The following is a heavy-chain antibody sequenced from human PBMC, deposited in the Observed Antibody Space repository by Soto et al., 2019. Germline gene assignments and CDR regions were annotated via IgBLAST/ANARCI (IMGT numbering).Heavy chain of an antibody. CDR1: GVSLTSYY. D-gene: IGHD2-21*02. Sequence: QVQLEESGPGLVRPSETLYLTCSVSGVSLTSYYWSWIRQYAGGGLEWMGRINTDGLSTYRPSFKSRPTWSLDTSMIQVSLRLISVTAADTAVYFCARVPVAVAETEDYYGLDVWGQGTTVTVSS. V-gene: IGHV4-4*07. J-gene: IGHJ6*02. CDR3: ARVPVAVAETEDYYGLDV. CDR2: INTDGLS.